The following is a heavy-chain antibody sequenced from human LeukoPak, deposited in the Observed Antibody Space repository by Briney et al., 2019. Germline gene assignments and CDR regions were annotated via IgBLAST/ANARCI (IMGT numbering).Heavy chain of an antibody. D-gene: IGHD1-26*01. V-gene: IGHV1-2*06. J-gene: IGHJ6*03. Sequence: GASVKVSCKASAYTFTDYYIHWVRQAPGQGHEWMGRIPPNSGATNYAQKFQGRVTMTRDTSINTAYMDLSTLKSDDTAVYYCARSSLISGDMVVWGRGTTVTVSS. CDR1: AYTFTDYY. CDR3: ARSSLISGDMVV. CDR2: IPPNSGAT.